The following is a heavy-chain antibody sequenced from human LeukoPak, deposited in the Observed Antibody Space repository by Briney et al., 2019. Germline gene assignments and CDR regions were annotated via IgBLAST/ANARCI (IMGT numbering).Heavy chain of an antibody. J-gene: IGHJ4*02. Sequence: PGGTLRLSCAASGFTFSSYGMSWVRQAPGKGLEWVSAISGSGGSTYYADSVKGRFTISRDNSKNTLYLQMNSLRAEDTAVYYCAKDSSGWYAGGIQSDYWGQGTLVTVSS. CDR1: GFTFSSYG. D-gene: IGHD6-19*01. V-gene: IGHV3-23*01. CDR3: AKDSSGWYAGGIQSDY. CDR2: ISGSGGST.